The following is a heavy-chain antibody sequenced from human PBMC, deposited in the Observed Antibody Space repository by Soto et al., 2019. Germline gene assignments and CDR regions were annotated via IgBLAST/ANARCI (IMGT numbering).Heavy chain of an antibody. CDR2: IIPLFGRA. CDR3: AQTLGLAAAGPGRFDL. V-gene: IGHV1-69*12. CDR1: GGTFSSYA. D-gene: IGHD6-25*01. Sequence: QVQLVQSGAEVKKPGSSVKVSCKASGGTFSSYAISWVRQAPGQGLEWMGGIIPLFGRANYAQKFQGRVTSTAAACTSTAYMELSSLRSEDTAVYYCAQTLGLAAAGPGRFDLWGRGTLVTVSS. J-gene: IGHJ2*01.